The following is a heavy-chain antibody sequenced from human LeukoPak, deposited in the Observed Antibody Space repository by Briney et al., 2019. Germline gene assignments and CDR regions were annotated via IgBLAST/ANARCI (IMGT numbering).Heavy chain of an antibody. CDR2: MYSGDT. J-gene: IGHJ3*02. CDR1: GFTVSVNY. D-gene: IGHD1-26*01. V-gene: IGHV3-66*02. CDR3: ARPHSGSYQWGFDS. Sequence: GGSLRLSCAVSGFTVSVNYMSWVRQAPGKGLEWVSFMYSGDTYYADSVKGRFTMSRDNSKNTVYLQMNSLRPEDTAMYYCARPHSGSYQWGFDSWGQGTVVTVSS.